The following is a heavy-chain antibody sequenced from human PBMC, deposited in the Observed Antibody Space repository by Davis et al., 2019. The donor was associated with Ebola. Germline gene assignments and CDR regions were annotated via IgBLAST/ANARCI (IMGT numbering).Heavy chain of an antibody. V-gene: IGHV3-21*01. D-gene: IGHD5-18*01. CDR3: ARDKRGYSYGWGPDFDY. CDR2: ISSSSSYI. Sequence: GESLKISCAASGFTFSSYSMNWVRQAPGKELEWVSSISSSSSYIYYADSVKGRFTISRDNAKNSLYLQMNSLRAEDTAVYYCARDKRGYSYGWGPDFDYWGQGTLVTVSS. CDR1: GFTFSSYS. J-gene: IGHJ4*02.